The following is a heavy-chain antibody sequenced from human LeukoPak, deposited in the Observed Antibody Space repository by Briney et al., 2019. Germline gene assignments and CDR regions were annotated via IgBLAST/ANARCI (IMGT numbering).Heavy chain of an antibody. CDR3: VRHQVRDYLWGSYPPFDY. J-gene: IGHJ4*02. V-gene: IGHV3-7*01. CDR2: IKGDGSEK. D-gene: IGHD3-16*02. CDR1: GFTSRKSW. Sequence: GGSLRLSCGGSGFTSRKSWMSWVRQAPGKGLEWVANIKGDGSEKYYVESVKGRFTISSDNAKNSLYLQMDTLRDEDTAVYYCVRHQVRDYLWGSYPPFDYWGQGTLVTVSS.